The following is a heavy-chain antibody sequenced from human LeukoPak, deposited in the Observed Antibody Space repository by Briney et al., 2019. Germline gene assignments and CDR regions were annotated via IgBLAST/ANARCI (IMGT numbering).Heavy chain of an antibody. CDR1: GFTFSSYA. CDR3: AKAEYYYDSSGYWDY. CDR2: ISGNGGST. Sequence: GGSLRLSCAASGFTFSSYAMSWVRQAPGKGLEWVSAISGNGGSTYYADSVKGRFTISRDNSKNTLYLQMNSLRAEDTAVYYCAKAEYYYDSSGYWDYWGQGTLVTVSS. J-gene: IGHJ4*02. D-gene: IGHD3-22*01. V-gene: IGHV3-23*01.